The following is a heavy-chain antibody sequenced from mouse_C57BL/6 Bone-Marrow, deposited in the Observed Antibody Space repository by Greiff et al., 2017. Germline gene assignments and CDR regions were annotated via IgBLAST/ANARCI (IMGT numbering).Heavy chain of an antibody. D-gene: IGHD1-2*01. CDR2: IYPSDSET. CDR1: GYTFTSYW. V-gene: IGHV1-61*01. Sequence: QVQLQQPGAELVRPGSSVKLSCKASGYTFTSYWLDWVKHRPGQGLEWIGNIYPSDSETHYNQKFKDKATLTVDKASSTAYMQLSSLTSEDSAVYYCARGGWSYAMDYWGQGTSVTVSS. CDR3: ARGGWSYAMDY. J-gene: IGHJ4*01.